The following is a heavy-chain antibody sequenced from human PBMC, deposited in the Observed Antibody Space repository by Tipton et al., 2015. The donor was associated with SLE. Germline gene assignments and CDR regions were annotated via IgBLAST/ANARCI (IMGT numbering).Heavy chain of an antibody. CDR3: AREGYFSDSSGYFPF. D-gene: IGHD3-22*01. CDR2: IYVSGTT. Sequence: TLSLTCTVSGASLWSGSFYWSWIRQPAGKGLEWIGRIYVSGTTNANPSLQSRVTISIDTSKNQFSLKLGSVTAADTAVYYCAREGYFSDSSGYFPFWGQGTTVIVSS. CDR1: GASLWSGSFY. J-gene: IGHJ3*01. V-gene: IGHV4-61*02.